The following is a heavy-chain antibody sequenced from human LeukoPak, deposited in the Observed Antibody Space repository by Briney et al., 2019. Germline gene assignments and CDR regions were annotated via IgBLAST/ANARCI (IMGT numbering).Heavy chain of an antibody. J-gene: IGHJ6*02. V-gene: IGHV3-30*18. D-gene: IGHD1-26*01. CDR2: ISYDGSNK. Sequence: PGGSLRLSCAASGFTFSSYGMHWVRQAPGKGLEWVAVISYDGSNKYYADSVKGRFTISRDNSKNTLYLQMNSLRAEDTAVYYCAKDFSLPYYYYGMDVWGQGTTVTVSS. CDR3: AKDFSLPYYYYGMDV. CDR1: GFTFSSYG.